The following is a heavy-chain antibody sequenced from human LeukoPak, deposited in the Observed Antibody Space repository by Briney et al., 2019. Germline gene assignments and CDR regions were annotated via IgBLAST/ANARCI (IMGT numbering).Heavy chain of an antibody. CDR1: GYTFTGYY. CDR2: INPDSGVT. Sequence: ASVKVSCKASGYTFTGYYMHWVRQAPGQGPEWMGWINPDSGVTSYPQKFQGRVTMTRDTSISTAYMELSRLRSDDTAVYYCARDLKTRPGPYYLHYWGQGTLVTVSS. CDR3: ARDLKTRPGPYYLHY. V-gene: IGHV1-2*02. J-gene: IGHJ4*02.